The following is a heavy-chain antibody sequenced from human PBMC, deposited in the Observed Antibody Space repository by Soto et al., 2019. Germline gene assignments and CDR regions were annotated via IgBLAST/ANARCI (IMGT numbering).Heavy chain of an antibody. CDR1: GGSISSDYYH. CDR2: IHHNGGT. Sequence: SETLSLTCTVSGGSISSDYYHWTWIRQSPGRGLEWIGNIHHNGGTLYNPSFNSRVIISVDTSANQFSLRLTSVTAADTAVYYCASRYGPSEFDHWGQGSLVTVSS. J-gene: IGHJ4*02. V-gene: IGHV4-30-4*08. CDR3: ASRYGPSEFDH. D-gene: IGHD3-9*01.